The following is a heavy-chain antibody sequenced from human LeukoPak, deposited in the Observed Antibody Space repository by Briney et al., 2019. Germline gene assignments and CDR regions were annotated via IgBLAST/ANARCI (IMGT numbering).Heavy chain of an antibody. CDR1: GFSFSSYT. CDR2: MSYDGSNI. V-gene: IGHV3-30-3*01. D-gene: IGHD6-19*01. CDR3: AREDHSGWYGTGGDY. Sequence: PWGALRLSCAASGFSFSSYTMHWVRPAPGKGLEWVAVMSYDGSNIYYADSVKGRFTISRDNSKNTLYLQMNSLRAEDTAVYYCAREDHSGWYGTGGDYWGQGTLVTVSS. J-gene: IGHJ4*02.